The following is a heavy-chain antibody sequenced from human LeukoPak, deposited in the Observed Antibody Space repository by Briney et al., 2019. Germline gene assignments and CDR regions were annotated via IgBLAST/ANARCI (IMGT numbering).Heavy chain of an antibody. CDR1: GYTFTGYY. Sequence: ASVKVSCKASGYTFTGYYMHWVRQAPGQGLEWMGWINPNSGGTNYAQKFQGRVTMTRDTSISTAYMELSRLRSDDTAVYYCARDPNYYDSSGYYYLGVFDYWGQGTLVTVSS. J-gene: IGHJ4*02. CDR3: ARDPNYYDSSGYYYLGVFDY. CDR2: INPNSGGT. V-gene: IGHV1-2*02. D-gene: IGHD3-22*01.